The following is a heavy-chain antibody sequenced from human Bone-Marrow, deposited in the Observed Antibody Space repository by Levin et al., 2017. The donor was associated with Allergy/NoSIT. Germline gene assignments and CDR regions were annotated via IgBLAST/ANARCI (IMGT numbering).Heavy chain of an antibody. CDR3: HTGGGQWLVEGDGYFDY. J-gene: IGHJ4*02. D-gene: IGHD6-19*01. CDR2: IYSGGST. Sequence: GGSLRLSCAASGFTVSSNYMSWVRQAPGKGLEWVSVIYSGGSTYYADSVKGRFTISRDNSKNTLYLQMNSLRAEDTAVYYCHTGGGQWLVEGDGYFDYWGQGTLVTVSS. V-gene: IGHV3-53*01. CDR1: GFTVSSNY.